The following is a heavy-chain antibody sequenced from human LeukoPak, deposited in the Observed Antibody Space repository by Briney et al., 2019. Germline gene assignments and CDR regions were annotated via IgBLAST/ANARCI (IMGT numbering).Heavy chain of an antibody. V-gene: IGHV3-30-3*01. CDR3: ASRYSSSWWNGFDL. D-gene: IGHD6-6*01. CDR2: ISYDGSNK. CDR1: GFTFSSYA. Sequence: PGGSLRLSCAASGFTFSSYAMHWVRQAPGKGLEWVAVISYDGSNKYYADSVKGRFTVSRDNFKSSLDLQMNSLRSEDTAMYYCASRYSSSWWNGFDLWGQGTMVTVSS. J-gene: IGHJ3*01.